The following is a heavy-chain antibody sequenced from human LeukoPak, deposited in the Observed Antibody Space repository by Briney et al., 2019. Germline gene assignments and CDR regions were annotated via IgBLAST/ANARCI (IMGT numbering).Heavy chain of an antibody. V-gene: IGHV1-18*01. J-gene: IGHJ4*02. Sequence: ASVKVSCKASGYTFTSYGISWVRQAPGQGLEWMGWISAYNGNTNYTQKLQGRVTMTTDTSTSTAHMELRSLRSDDTAVYYCARDVTYYYDSSGYHRYTDYWGQGTLVTVSS. CDR2: ISAYNGNT. D-gene: IGHD3-22*01. CDR1: GYTFTSYG. CDR3: ARDVTYYYDSSGYHRYTDY.